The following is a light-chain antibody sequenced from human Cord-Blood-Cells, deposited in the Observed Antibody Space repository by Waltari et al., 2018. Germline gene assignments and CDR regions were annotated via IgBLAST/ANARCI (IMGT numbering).Light chain of an antibody. CDR3: QQYNSYPLT. Sequence: DIQMTQSPSSLSASVGDRVTITCRARQGISNYLACFQQKPGKPPKSLIYAASSLQSGVPSKFSGSGSGTDFTLTITSLQPEDFATYYCQQYNSYPLTYGGGTKVEIK. CDR2: AAS. V-gene: IGKV1-16*02. J-gene: IGKJ4*01. CDR1: QGISNY.